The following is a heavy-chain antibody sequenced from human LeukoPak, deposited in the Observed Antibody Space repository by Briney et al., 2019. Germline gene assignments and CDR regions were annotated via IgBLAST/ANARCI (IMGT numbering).Heavy chain of an antibody. Sequence: ASVKVSCKASGYTFTSYGISWVRQAPGQGLEWMGWISPYNGNTNYAQILQGRVTMTTDTSTSTAYMALRSLRSDDTAVYYCARDPRLDASWFDPWGQGTLVTVSS. CDR1: GYTFTSYG. D-gene: IGHD3/OR15-3a*01. CDR2: ISPYNGNT. V-gene: IGHV1-18*01. CDR3: ARDPRLDASWFDP. J-gene: IGHJ5*02.